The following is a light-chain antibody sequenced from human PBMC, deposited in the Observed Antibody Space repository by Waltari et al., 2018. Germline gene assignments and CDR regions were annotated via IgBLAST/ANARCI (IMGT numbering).Light chain of an antibody. Sequence: DIVMTQPPLALSVTPGEPASISSRSDQSLLHSNGHNYLDWYYQKPRQAPQLLIYLGSIRASGAPDRFSGSGSGTDFTLTISSVEDEDVGVYYCMQALQSLYTFGQGTKLEIK. V-gene: IGKV2-28*01. CDR2: LGS. CDR1: QSLLHSNGHNY. CDR3: MQALQSLYT. J-gene: IGKJ2*01.